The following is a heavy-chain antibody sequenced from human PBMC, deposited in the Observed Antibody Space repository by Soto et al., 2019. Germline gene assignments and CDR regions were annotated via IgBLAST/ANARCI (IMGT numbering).Heavy chain of an antibody. CDR2: IWYDGSNK. Sequence: GSLRLSCAASGFTFSSYGMHWVRQAPGKGLEWVAVIWYDGSNKYYADSVKGRFTISRDNSKNTLYLQMNSLRAEDTAVYYCARDRSYCSSTSCHYYYYGMDVWGQGTTVTVSS. J-gene: IGHJ6*02. CDR3: ARDRSYCSSTSCHYYYYGMDV. V-gene: IGHV3-33*01. D-gene: IGHD2-2*01. CDR1: GFTFSSYG.